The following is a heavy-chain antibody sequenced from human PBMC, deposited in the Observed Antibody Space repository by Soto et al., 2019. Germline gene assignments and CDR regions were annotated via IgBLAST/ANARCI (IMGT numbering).Heavy chain of an antibody. J-gene: IGHJ5*02. CDR2: INPYSGGA. CDR3: ARVIRGAYYNSPLDA. D-gene: IGHD3-10*01. CDR1: GYTFTGYF. Sequence: ASVKVSCKASGYTFTGYFMHWCRQSPGQGLEWMGGINPYSGGADYAQSFQGRVTMTRDTSISTVYMELSRLRFDDTAVYYCARVIRGAYYNSPLDAWGEGTVVTVSS. V-gene: IGHV1-2*02.